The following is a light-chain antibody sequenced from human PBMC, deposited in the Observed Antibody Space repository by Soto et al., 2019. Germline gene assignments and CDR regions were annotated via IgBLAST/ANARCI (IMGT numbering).Light chain of an antibody. CDR2: GAS. J-gene: IGKJ3*01. CDR1: QSVSSGY. V-gene: IGKV3-20*01. Sequence: EIVLTQSPDILSLSPGERATLSCRASQSVSSGYLAWYQQKPGQAPRLLIYGASSRATGIPDRFSGSGSGTDFTLTISSLEPEDFAVYYCQQYGSSTGVTFGPGTKVDIK. CDR3: QQYGSSTGVT.